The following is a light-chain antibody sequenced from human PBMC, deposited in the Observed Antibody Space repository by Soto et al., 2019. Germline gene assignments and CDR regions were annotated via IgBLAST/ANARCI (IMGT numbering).Light chain of an antibody. CDR3: QQTYSTPRGA. CDR1: ESIRNK. V-gene: IGKV1-39*01. Sequence: DIQMTQSQSSLSASVGDRVTITCRASESIRNKLNWYQQKQGKAPKLLIYAASTLQSGVPSRFSGGWSGTEFTLAIGSLQPEDFTTYYCQQTYSTPRGAFGQGTKVEFK. CDR2: AAS. J-gene: IGKJ1*01.